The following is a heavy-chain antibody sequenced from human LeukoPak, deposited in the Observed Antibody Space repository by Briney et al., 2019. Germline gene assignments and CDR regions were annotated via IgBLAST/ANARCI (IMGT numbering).Heavy chain of an antibody. J-gene: IGHJ4*02. CDR1: GFTLSDYY. D-gene: IGHD3-22*01. Sequence: GGSLRLSCAASGFTLSDYYMSWIRQAPGKGLEWVSYISSSGRSIYYADTLKGRFTISRDNAKNSVYLQMNSLRAEDTAVYYCARGSKLGYYDSSGSLGYWGQGTLVTVSS. CDR2: ISSSGRSI. CDR3: ARGSKLGYYDSSGSLGY. V-gene: IGHV3-11*04.